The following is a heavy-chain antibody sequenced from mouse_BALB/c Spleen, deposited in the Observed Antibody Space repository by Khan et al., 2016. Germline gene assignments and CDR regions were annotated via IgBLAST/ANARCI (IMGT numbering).Heavy chain of an antibody. CDR3: SRSAGSSFAY. J-gene: IGHJ3*01. CDR1: GDSITNGY. Sequence: EVKLEVSGPSLVKPSQTLSLTCSVTGDSITNGYWNWIRKFPGNKLDYMGYISYSDSTYYNPSLKSRISITRDTSNNQYYLQLNSVTAEDTATYYCSRSAGSSFAYWGQGTLVTVSA. D-gene: IGHD1-1*01. V-gene: IGHV3-8*02. CDR2: ISYSDST.